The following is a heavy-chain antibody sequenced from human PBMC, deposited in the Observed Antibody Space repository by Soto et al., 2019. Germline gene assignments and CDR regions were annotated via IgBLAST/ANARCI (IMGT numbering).Heavy chain of an antibody. CDR2: IFPDDSDT. D-gene: IGHD3-16*01. J-gene: IGHJ4*02. Sequence: GESLKISCQASGYIIKNYWIGWVRQMPGQGLEWMGIIFPDDSDTRYSPSFQGHVTISVDKSISTAYVQWRSLKASDSAIYYCFRGGVTSRTFDYWGQGTLVTVSS. CDR1: GYIIKNYW. CDR3: FRGGVTSRTFDY. V-gene: IGHV5-51*01.